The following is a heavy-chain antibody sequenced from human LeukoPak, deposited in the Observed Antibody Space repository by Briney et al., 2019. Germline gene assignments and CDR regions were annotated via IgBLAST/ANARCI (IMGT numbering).Heavy chain of an antibody. Sequence: PGRSLRLSCAASGFTFSTYAMHWVRQAPGKGLEWVAVISFDGSSKYYADSVKGRFTISRDNSKNTLTLYLQMNSLRTEDTAVYYCAKGLGGVVPGAIYFDYWGQGALVTVSS. CDR1: GFTFSTYA. D-gene: IGHD2-2*01. J-gene: IGHJ4*02. V-gene: IGHV3-30*18. CDR2: ISFDGSSK. CDR3: AKGLGGVVPGAIYFDY.